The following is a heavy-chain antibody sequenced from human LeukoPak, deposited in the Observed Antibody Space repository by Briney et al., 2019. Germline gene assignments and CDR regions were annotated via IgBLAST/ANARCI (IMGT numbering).Heavy chain of an antibody. CDR2: IYYSGNT. J-gene: IGHJ5*02. D-gene: IGHD6-6*01. CDR3: ARVMAARREDLNWFDP. Sequence: SETLSLTCTVSGGSISSSGSYWGWIRQPPGKGLEWIGSIYYSGNTYNPSLKSRVTISVDTSKNQFSLNLSSVNAADTAVYYCARVMAARREDLNWFDPWGQGTLVTVSS. CDR1: GGSISSSGSY. V-gene: IGHV4-39*07.